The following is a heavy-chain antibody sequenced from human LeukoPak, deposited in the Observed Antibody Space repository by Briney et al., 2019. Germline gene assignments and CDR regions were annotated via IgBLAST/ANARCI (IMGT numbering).Heavy chain of an antibody. Sequence: ASVKVSCKASGYTFTSYGISWVRQAPGQGLEWMGRIIPILGIANYAQKFQGRVTITADKSTSTAYMELSSLRSEDTAVYYCAIGHYYYDSSGSDYWGQGTLVTVSS. CDR2: IIPILGIA. J-gene: IGHJ4*02. CDR1: GYTFTSYG. V-gene: IGHV1-69*04. D-gene: IGHD3-22*01. CDR3: AIGHYYYDSSGSDY.